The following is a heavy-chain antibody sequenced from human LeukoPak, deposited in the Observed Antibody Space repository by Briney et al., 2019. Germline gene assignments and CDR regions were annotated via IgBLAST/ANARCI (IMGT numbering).Heavy chain of an antibody. CDR2: INHSGST. CDR1: GGSFGGYY. V-gene: IGHV4-34*01. CDR3: ARGLWFDP. J-gene: IGHJ5*02. Sequence: PSETLSLTCAVYGGSFGGYYWSWIRQPPGKGLEWIGEINHSGSTNYNPSLKSRVTISVDTSKNQFSLKLSSVTAADTAVYYCARGLWFDPWGQGTLVTVSS.